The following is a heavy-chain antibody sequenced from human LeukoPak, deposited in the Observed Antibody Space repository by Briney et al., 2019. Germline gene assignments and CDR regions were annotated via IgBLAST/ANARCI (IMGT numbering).Heavy chain of an antibody. CDR1: GFTFSSYG. V-gene: IGHV3-30*18. D-gene: IGHD3-16*01. CDR2: ISYDGSNK. Sequence: GGSLRLSCAASGFTFSSYGMHWVRQAPGKGLEWVAVISYDGSNKYYADSVKGRFTISRDNSKNTLYLQMNSLRAEDTAVYYCANLGLTGPNDYWGQGTLVTVSS. CDR3: ANLGLTGPNDY. J-gene: IGHJ4*02.